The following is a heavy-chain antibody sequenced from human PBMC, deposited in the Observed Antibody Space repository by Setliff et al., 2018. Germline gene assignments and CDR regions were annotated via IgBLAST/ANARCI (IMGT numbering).Heavy chain of an antibody. V-gene: IGHV3-49*04. CDR1: GFTFGDYA. Sequence: PGGSLRLSCTASGFTFGDYAMSWVRQAPGKGLEWVGFIRSKAYGGTTEYAASVKGRFTISRDNAKNSLYLQMNSLRAEDTAVYYCARATLIIFGVVTPFDYWGQGTLVTVSS. D-gene: IGHD3-3*01. CDR3: ARATLIIFGVVTPFDY. J-gene: IGHJ4*02. CDR2: IRSKAYGGTT.